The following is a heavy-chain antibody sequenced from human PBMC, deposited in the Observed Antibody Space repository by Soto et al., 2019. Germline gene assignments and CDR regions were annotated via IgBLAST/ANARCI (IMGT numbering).Heavy chain of an antibody. Sequence: SETLSLTCTVSGASFTDGSLFWGWIRQSPXKGVEWTASTHIGGMTYYNPSLRSRVTISVDTSKSQFSLRLNSVTAADTAVYYSATAPETFSPAGYYVNWFDPWGQGTTVTVSS. CDR3: ATAPETFSPAGYYVNWFDP. D-gene: IGHD3-22*01. CDR1: GASFTDGSLF. J-gene: IGHJ5*01. CDR2: THIGGMT. V-gene: IGHV4-39*01.